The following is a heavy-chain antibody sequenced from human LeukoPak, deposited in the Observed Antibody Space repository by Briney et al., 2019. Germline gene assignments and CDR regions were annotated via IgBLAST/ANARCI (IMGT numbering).Heavy chain of an antibody. CDR2: IYTSGST. D-gene: IGHD2-2*01. J-gene: IGHJ5*02. CDR1: NGSLSSYF. V-gene: IGHV4-4*07. Sequence: PSETLSLTCTVSNGSLSSYFWSWIRQPAGKGLEWIGRIYTSGSTNYNPSLKSRVTMSVDTSKNQFSLKLSSVTAADTAVYYCARGRMGCSSTSCYWANWFDPWGQGTLVTVSS. CDR3: ARGRMGCSSTSCYWANWFDP.